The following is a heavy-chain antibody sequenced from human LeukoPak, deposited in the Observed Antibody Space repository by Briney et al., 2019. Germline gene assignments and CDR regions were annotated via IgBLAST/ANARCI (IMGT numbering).Heavy chain of an antibody. CDR1: GLTFTNHA. V-gene: IGHV3-23*01. J-gene: IGHJ5*02. Sequence: GGSLSLSCAASGLTFTNHAMTWARHAPGQGLEWVSPISDSGGATYYVDSVKGRFTISRDNSKNTVSLQMNSQRVEDTAVCYSARGSKLLWFDPWGQGTLVSVSS. D-gene: IGHD4-23*01. CDR2: ISDSGGAT. CDR3: ARGSKLLWFDP.